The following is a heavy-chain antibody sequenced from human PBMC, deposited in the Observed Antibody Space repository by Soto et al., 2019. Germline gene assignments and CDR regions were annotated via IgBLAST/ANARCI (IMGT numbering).Heavy chain of an antibody. CDR1: CGSISDFY. D-gene: IGHD6-6*01. CDR3: ARVGGLAARTFDY. CDR2: IYYSGST. J-gene: IGHJ4*02. V-gene: IGHV4-59*01. Sequence: SETLSLTRTGSCGSISDFYWSWIRQPPGKGLEWIGYIYYSGSTKYNPSLKMRVTISVDTSKNQFSLNRRAMSPADTAVYYCARVGGLAARTFDYWGPGTLVTVPQ.